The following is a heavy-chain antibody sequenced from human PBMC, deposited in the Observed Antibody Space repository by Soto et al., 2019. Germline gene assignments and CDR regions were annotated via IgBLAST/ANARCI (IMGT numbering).Heavy chain of an antibody. CDR3: ARIGSLVRGVIFDY. CDR2: IFSNDEK. D-gene: IGHD3-10*01. V-gene: IGHV2-26*01. CDR1: GFSLSNARMG. Sequence: QVTLKKSGPVLVKSTETLTLTCTVSGFSLSNARMGVSWIRQPPGKALEWLTYIFSNDEKSYRTSLKSRLTISKDISKSQVVLTMTNMDPVDSATYYCARIGSLVRGVIFDYWGQGALVTVSS. J-gene: IGHJ4*02.